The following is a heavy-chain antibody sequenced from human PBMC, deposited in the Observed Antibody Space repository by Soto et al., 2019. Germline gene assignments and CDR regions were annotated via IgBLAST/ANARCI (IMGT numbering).Heavy chain of an antibody. Sequence: PGGSLRLSCAASGFTFSSYGMHWVRQAPGKGLEWVAVISYDGSNKYYADSVKGRFTISRDNSKNTLYLQMNSLRAEDTAVYYCAKVNEGIGQWDYWYFDLWGRGTLVTVSS. V-gene: IGHV3-30*18. J-gene: IGHJ2*01. D-gene: IGHD1-26*01. CDR2: ISYDGSNK. CDR1: GFTFSSYG. CDR3: AKVNEGIGQWDYWYFDL.